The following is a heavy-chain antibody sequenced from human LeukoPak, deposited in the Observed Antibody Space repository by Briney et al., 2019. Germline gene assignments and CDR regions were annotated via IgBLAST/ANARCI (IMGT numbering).Heavy chain of an antibody. CDR3: ARAKQGDCSSTSCYFGHYYYYMDV. V-gene: IGHV4-59*01. CDR2: IYYSGST. Sequence: KPSETLSLTCTVSGGSISSYYWSWIRQPPGKGLEWIGYIYYSGSTNYNPSLKSRVTISVDTSKNQFSLKLSSVTAADTAVYYCARAKQGDCSSTSCYFGHYYYYMDVWGKGTTVTVSS. CDR1: GGSISSYY. J-gene: IGHJ6*03. D-gene: IGHD2-2*01.